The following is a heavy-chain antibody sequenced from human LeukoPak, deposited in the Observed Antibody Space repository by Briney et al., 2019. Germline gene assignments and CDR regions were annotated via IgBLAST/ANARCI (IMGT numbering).Heavy chain of an antibody. Sequence: PGESLKISCKGSGYSFTSYWIGWVRQMPGKGLEWMGIIYPGDSDTRYSPSFQGQVTISADKSISTAYLQWSSLKASDTAMYYCARHSGWLHKGDAFDIWGQGTMVTVSS. V-gene: IGHV5-51*01. D-gene: IGHD5-24*01. CDR1: GYSFTSYW. CDR3: ARHSGWLHKGDAFDI. J-gene: IGHJ3*02. CDR2: IYPGDSDT.